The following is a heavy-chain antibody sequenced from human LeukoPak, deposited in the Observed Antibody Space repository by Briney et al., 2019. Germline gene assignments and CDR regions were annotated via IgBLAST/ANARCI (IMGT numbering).Heavy chain of an antibody. V-gene: IGHV1-69*13. Sequence: SVKVSCKASGGTFSSYAISWVRQAPGQGLEWMGGIIPIFGTANYAQEFQGRVTITADESTSTAYMELSSLRSEDTAVYYCARARGYSYGLHDYWGQGTLVTVSS. CDR1: GGTFSSYA. D-gene: IGHD5-18*01. J-gene: IGHJ4*02. CDR3: ARARGYSYGLHDY. CDR2: IIPIFGTA.